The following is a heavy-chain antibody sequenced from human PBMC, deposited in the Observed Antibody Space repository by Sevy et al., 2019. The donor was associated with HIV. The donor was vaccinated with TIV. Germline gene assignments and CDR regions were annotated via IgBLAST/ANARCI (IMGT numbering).Heavy chain of an antibody. Sequence: GESLKISCKGSGYSFTSYWIGWVRQMPGKGLEWMGIIYPGDSDTRYSPSFQGQVTISADKPISTAYLQWSSLKASDTAMYYCARKYYDILTGYSRFDPWGQGTLVTVSS. CDR3: ARKYYDILTGYSRFDP. CDR1: GYSFTSYW. J-gene: IGHJ5*02. V-gene: IGHV5-51*04. CDR2: IYPGDSDT. D-gene: IGHD3-9*01.